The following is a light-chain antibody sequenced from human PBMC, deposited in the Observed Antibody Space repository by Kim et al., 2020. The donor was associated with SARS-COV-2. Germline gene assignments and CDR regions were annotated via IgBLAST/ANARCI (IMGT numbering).Light chain of an antibody. CDR2: GTS. J-gene: IGKJ1*01. Sequence: EIVMTQSPATLSVSPGESVSLSCRASESVSRNLAWYQSSQSENSNVAWYQQTPGQAPRLLISGTSARATGVPARFTGSGSGTEFTLTISGLQSEDFAVYYCQQYDNWPWTFGQGTKVDIK. V-gene: IGKV3-15*01. CDR3: QQYDNWPWT. CDR1: QSENSN.